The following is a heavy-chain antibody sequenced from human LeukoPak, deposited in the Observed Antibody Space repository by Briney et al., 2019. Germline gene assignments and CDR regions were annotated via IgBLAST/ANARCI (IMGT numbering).Heavy chain of an antibody. CDR3: ARYESLRGTWFAP. CDR2: ISYSGST. D-gene: IGHD1-1*01. J-gene: IGHJ5*01. Sequence: SETLSLTCTVSGGSFSSHYWTWIRQPPGKGLEWIGYISYSGSTNYNPSLKSRVTISVDTSKTQFSLKLSSVTAADTAVYYCARYESLRGTWFAPWGKEPWSPSPQ. V-gene: IGHV4-59*11. CDR1: GGSFSSHY.